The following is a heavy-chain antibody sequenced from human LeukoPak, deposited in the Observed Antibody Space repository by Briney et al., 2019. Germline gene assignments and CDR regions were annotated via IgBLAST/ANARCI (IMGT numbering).Heavy chain of an antibody. CDR2: ISWNSGSI. CDR1: GFTFDDYA. Sequence: PGGSLRLSCAASGFTFDDYAMHWVRQAPGKGLEWVSGISWNSGSIGYADSVKGRFTISRDNAKNSLYLQMNSLRAEDTALYYCAKDLYGSGSRRASFDYWGQGTLVTVSS. CDR3: AKDLYGSGSRRASFDY. D-gene: IGHD3-10*01. V-gene: IGHV3-9*01. J-gene: IGHJ4*02.